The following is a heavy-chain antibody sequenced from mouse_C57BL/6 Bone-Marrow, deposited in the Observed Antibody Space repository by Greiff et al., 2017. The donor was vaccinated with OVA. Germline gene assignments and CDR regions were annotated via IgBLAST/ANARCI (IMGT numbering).Heavy chain of an antibody. CDR2: IYPGDGDT. D-gene: IGHD1-1*01. CDR1: GYAFSSYW. CDR3: ARDGSSSAWFAY. J-gene: IGHJ3*01. V-gene: IGHV1-80*01. Sequence: QVHVKQSGAELVKPGASVKISCKASGYAFSSYWMNWVKQRPGKGLEWIGQIYPGDGDTNYNGKFKGKATLTADKSSSTAYMQLSSLTSEDSAVYFCARDGSSSAWFAYWGQGTLVTVSA.